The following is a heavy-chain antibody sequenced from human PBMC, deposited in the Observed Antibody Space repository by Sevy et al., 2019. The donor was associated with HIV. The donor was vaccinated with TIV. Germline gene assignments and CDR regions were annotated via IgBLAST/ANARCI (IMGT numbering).Heavy chain of an antibody. V-gene: IGHV3-30*18. Sequence: GGSLRLSCAASGFTFSSYGMHWVHQAPGKGLEWVAVISYDGSNKYYADSVKGRFTISRDNSKNTLYLQMNSLRAEDTAVYYCAKVKTTVKYYYYYGMDVWGQGTTVTVSS. J-gene: IGHJ6*02. CDR2: ISYDGSNK. D-gene: IGHD4-4*01. CDR3: AKVKTTVKYYYYYGMDV. CDR1: GFTFSSYG.